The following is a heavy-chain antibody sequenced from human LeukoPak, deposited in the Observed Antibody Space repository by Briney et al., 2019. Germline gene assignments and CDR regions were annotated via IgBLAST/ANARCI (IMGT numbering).Heavy chain of an antibody. CDR2: IWYDGSNK. V-gene: IGHV3-33*01. J-gene: IGHJ4*02. CDR1: GFTFSNYG. Sequence: PGRTLRLSCATPGFTFSNYGMNWVRQAPGKGLEWVAVIWYDGSNKYYADSVKGPFTISRDNSKNTLYLQMNSLRAEDTAVYYCARDSLWGQGTLVTVSS. CDR3: ARDSL.